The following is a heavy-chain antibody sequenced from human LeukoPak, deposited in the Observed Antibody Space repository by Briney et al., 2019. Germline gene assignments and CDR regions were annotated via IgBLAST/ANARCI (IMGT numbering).Heavy chain of an antibody. D-gene: IGHD3-16*01. Sequence: PGGSLRLSCAASGFTFSSYSMNWVRQAPGKGLEWVSSISSSSSYIYYADSVKGRFTISRDNAKNSLYLQMNSLRAEDTAVYYCARVMGERWSPRYMDVWGKGTTVTVSS. CDR3: ARVMGERWSPRYMDV. J-gene: IGHJ6*03. CDR2: ISSSSSYI. CDR1: GFTFSSYS. V-gene: IGHV3-21*01.